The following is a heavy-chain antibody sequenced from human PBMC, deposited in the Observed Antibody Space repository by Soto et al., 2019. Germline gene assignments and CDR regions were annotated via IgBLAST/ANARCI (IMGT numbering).Heavy chain of an antibody. J-gene: IGHJ4*02. D-gene: IGHD3-22*01. CDR1: GYSFAGYW. CDR3: ARQIYDSDTGPNFQYYFNS. Sequence: GESLKISCKGSGYSFAGYWITWVRQKPGKGLEWMGRIDPSDSQTYYSPSFRGHVTISVTKSITTVFLQWSSLRASDTAMYYCARQIYDSDTGPNFQYYFNSWGQGTPVTVSS. CDR2: IDPSDSQT. V-gene: IGHV5-10-1*01.